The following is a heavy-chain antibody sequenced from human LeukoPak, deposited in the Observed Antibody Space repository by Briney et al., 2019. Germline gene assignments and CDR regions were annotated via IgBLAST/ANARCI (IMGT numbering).Heavy chain of an antibody. J-gene: IGHJ6*03. CDR3: AFLVVPAPIDYMDV. Sequence: KASETLSLTCAVYGGSFSGYYWSWIRQPPGKGLEWIGEINHSGTTKYNPSLKSRVTISVDTSKNQFSLKLSSVTAADTAVYYCAFLVVPAPIDYMDVWGKGTTVTDSS. CDR2: INHSGTT. D-gene: IGHD2-2*01. V-gene: IGHV4-34*01. CDR1: GGSFSGYY.